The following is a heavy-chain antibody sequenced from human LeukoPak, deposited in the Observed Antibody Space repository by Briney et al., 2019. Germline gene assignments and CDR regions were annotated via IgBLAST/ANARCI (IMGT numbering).Heavy chain of an antibody. J-gene: IGHJ4*02. CDR2: INHSGST. V-gene: IGHV4-34*01. D-gene: IGHD6-19*01. CDR1: GGSFSGYY. Sequence: SETLSLTCAVYGGSFSGYYWSWIRQPPGKGLEWIGEINHSGSTNYNPSLKSRVTISVDTSKNQFSLKPSSVTAADTAVYYCARAGGSGWYGLNYWGQGTLVTVSS. CDR3: ARAGGSGWYGLNY.